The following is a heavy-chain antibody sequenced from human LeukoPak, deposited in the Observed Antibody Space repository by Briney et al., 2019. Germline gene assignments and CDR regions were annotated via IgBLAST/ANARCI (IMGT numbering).Heavy chain of an antibody. CDR3: AGAISGGYHL. V-gene: IGHV3-74*01. J-gene: IGHJ5*02. CDR2: IHSDGSDT. D-gene: IGHD3-9*01. CDR1: GFTFSNYW. Sequence: GGSLRLSCAASGFTFSNYWMHWVRQAPGKGLVWVSRIHSDGSDTNYADSVQGRFTISRDNAKNTLYLQMNGLRAEDTAVYYCAGAISGGYHLWGQGTLVTVSS.